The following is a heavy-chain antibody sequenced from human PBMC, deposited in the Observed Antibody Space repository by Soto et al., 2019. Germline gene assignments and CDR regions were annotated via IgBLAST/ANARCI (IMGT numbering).Heavy chain of an antibody. J-gene: IGHJ4*02. CDR1: GFTFSDYY. Sequence: GSLRLSCAASGFTFSDYYMSWIRQAPGKGLEWVSYISSSSGYTNYADSVKGRFTISRDNAKNSLYLQMSSLRAEDTAVYYCAKEYGRLDYWGQGTLVTVSS. CDR2: ISSSSGYT. CDR3: AKEYGRLDY. V-gene: IGHV3-11*06. D-gene: IGHD4-17*01.